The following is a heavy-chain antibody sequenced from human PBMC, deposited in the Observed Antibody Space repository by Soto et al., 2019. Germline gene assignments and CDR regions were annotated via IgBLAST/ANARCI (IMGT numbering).Heavy chain of an antibody. J-gene: IGHJ6*03. Sequence: ASVKVSCKASGYTFTSYDINWVRQATGQGLEWMGWMNPNSGNTGYAQRFQGRATMTRNTSISTAYMELSSLRSENTAVYYCARGAHFTITFPFMDVWGKGTTVTVSS. D-gene: IGHD5-12*01. V-gene: IGHV1-8*01. CDR2: MNPNSGNT. CDR3: ARGAHFTITFPFMDV. CDR1: GYTFTSYD.